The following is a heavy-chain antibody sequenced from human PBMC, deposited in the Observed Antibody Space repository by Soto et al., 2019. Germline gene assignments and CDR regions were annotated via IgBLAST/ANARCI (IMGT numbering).Heavy chain of an antibody. D-gene: IGHD1-26*01. Sequence: EVQLVETGGGLIQPGGSLRLSCASSGFTVSSNYMSWVRQAPGTGLEWVSVIYSGGSTYYADSVKGRFTISRDNSKNTLYLQMNSLRAEDTAVYYCARNVGGELRGFWYFAYWGQGTLVTVSS. CDR3: ARNVGGELRGFWYFAY. J-gene: IGHJ4*02. CDR1: GFTVSSNY. CDR2: IYSGGST. V-gene: IGHV3-53*02.